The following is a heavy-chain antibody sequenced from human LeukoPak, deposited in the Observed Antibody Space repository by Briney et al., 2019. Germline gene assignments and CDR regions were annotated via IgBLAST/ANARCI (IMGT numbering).Heavy chain of an antibody. D-gene: IGHD3-3*01. CDR2: ISAYNGNT. V-gene: IGHV1-18*01. J-gene: IGHJ6*03. Sequence: ASVKVSCKASGYTFTSYGISWVRQAPGQGLEWMGWISAYNGNTNYAQKLQGRVTMTTDTSTSTAYMELRSLRSDDTAVYYCARGYYDFWSGHYNGYYYMDVWGKGTTVTVSS. CDR3: ARGYYDFWSGHYNGYYYMDV. CDR1: GYTFTSYG.